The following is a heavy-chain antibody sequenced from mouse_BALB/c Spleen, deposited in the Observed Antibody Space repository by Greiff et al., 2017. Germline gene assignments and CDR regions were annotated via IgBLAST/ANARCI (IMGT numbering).Heavy chain of an antibody. J-gene: IGHJ4*01. CDR3: AREITTVPYYAMDY. CDR2: IWGDGST. V-gene: IGHV2-6-7*01. CDR1: GFSLTGYG. D-gene: IGHD1-1*01. Sequence: VNVVESGPGLVAPSQSLSITCTVSGFSLTGYGVNWVRQPPGKGLEWLGMIWGDGSTDYNSALKSRLSISKDNSKSQVFLKMNSLQTDDTARYYCAREITTVPYYAMDYWGQGTSVTVSS.